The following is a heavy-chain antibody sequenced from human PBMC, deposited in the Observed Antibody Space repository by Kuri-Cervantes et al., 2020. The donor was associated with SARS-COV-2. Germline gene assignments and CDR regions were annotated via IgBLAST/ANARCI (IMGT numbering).Heavy chain of an antibody. J-gene: IGHJ4*02. CDR2: IYPGDSDT. CDR1: GYSLTSYW. CDR3: ARASLYMGWIRDFDY. V-gene: IGHV5-51*01. D-gene: IGHD5-18*01. Sequence: GGSLRLSCKGSGYSLTSYWIGWVRQMPGKGLEWMGIIYPGDSDTRYSPSFQGQVTISADKSISTAYLQWSSLKASDTAMYYCARASLYMGWIRDFDYWGQGTLVTVSS.